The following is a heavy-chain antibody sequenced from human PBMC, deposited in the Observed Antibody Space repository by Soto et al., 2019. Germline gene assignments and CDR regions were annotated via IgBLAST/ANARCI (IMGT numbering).Heavy chain of an antibody. D-gene: IGHD3-22*01. CDR2: ISGSGGST. CDR3: ASGNYYESSGYYYWYYFDF. Sequence: EVQLLESGGGFVQPGGSLRLSCAASGFTFSNYAMNWVRQAPGKGLEWVSGISGSGGSTYYADSVKGRFTISRDKSKNTRYLQMNRLGAEDTAVYDCASGNYYESSGYYYWYYFDFWGQGTLVTVSS. CDR1: GFTFSNYA. J-gene: IGHJ4*02. V-gene: IGHV3-23*01.